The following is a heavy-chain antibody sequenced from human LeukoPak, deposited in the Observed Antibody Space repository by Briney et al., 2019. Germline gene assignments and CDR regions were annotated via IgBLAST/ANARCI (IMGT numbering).Heavy chain of an antibody. CDR1: GGTFSSYA. J-gene: IGHJ4*02. CDR3: ASYYYDSSGYYYQFDY. V-gene: IGHV1-69*13. CDR2: IIPIFGTA. D-gene: IGHD3-22*01. Sequence: GASVKVSCKASGGTFSSYAISWVRQAPGQGLEWMGGIIPIFGTANYAQKFQGRVTITADESTSTAYMELGSLRSEDTAVYYCASYYYDSSGYYYQFDYWGQGTLVTVSS.